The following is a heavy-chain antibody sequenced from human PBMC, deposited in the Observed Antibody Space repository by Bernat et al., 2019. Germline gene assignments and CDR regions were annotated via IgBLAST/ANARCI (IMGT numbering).Heavy chain of an antibody. CDR3: ARDTEYYYGSGSYYPDGYYYYYYGMDV. V-gene: IGHV3-48*02. CDR1: GFTFSSYS. J-gene: IGHJ6*02. CDR2: ISSSSSTI. Sequence: EVQLVESGGGLVQPGGSLRLSCAASGFTFSSYSMNWVRQAPGKGLEWVSYISSSSSTIYYADSVKGRFTISRDNAKTSLYLQMNSLRDEDTAVYYCARDTEYYYGSGSYYPDGYYYYYYGMDVWGQGTTVTVSS. D-gene: IGHD3-10*01.